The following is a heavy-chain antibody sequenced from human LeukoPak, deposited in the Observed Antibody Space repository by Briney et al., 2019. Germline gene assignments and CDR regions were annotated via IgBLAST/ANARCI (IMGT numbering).Heavy chain of an antibody. CDR3: ARGRGTSGAIFDY. D-gene: IGHD2-2*01. Sequence: ASVKVSCKASGYTFTSYQINWVRQATGQGLEWMGWMDPNSGNTGYAQKFQGRVTITRNTSISTAYMELSSLRSEDTAVYYCARGRGTSGAIFDYWGQGTLVTVSS. CDR2: MDPNSGNT. CDR1: GYTFTSYQ. V-gene: IGHV1-8*03. J-gene: IGHJ4*02.